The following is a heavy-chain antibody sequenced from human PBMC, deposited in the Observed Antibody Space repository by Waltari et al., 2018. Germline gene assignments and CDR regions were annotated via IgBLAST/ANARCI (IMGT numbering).Heavy chain of an antibody. V-gene: IGHV4-30-4*08. CDR1: GGSISSGDYY. Sequence: QVQLQESGPGLVKPSQTLSLTCTVSGGSISSGDYYWSWIRQPPGKGLEWIGYIYYSGSTYYTPSLKSRVTISVCTSKNQISLKLSSVTAADTAVYYCARARPGLVFDYWGQGTLVTVSS. D-gene: IGHD7-27*01. J-gene: IGHJ4*02. CDR3: ARARPGLVFDY. CDR2: IYYSGST.